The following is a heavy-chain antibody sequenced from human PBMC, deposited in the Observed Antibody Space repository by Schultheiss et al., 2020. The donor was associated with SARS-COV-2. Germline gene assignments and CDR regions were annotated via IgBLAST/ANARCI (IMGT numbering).Heavy chain of an antibody. CDR3: ARISLGYCSSTSCYEPYYYYYYGMDV. Sequence: ASVKVSCKASGYSFTKYYIHWVRQAPGQGLEWVGRINPDNGGTKFAQKFQGRITMTSDTSTSTGYLDLSSLSSDDTAVYYCARISLGYCSSTSCYEPYYYYYYGMDVWGQGTTVTVSS. D-gene: IGHD2-2*01. V-gene: IGHV1-2*06. CDR1: GYSFTKYY. CDR2: INPDNGGT. J-gene: IGHJ6*02.